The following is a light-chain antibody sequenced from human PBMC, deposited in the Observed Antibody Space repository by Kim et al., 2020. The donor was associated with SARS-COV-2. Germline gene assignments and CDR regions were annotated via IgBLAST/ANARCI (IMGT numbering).Light chain of an antibody. CDR3: QQCDSSPWT. CDR1: QDINNY. V-gene: IGKV1-27*01. CDR2: AAS. Sequence: AFVGDRVTITCRASQDINNYFAWFQQKPGKAPKLLLYAASALRTGVPSRFRGSGSGTDFTLTVTSLQPEDVATYYCQQCDSSPWTFGQGTQVDIK. J-gene: IGKJ1*01.